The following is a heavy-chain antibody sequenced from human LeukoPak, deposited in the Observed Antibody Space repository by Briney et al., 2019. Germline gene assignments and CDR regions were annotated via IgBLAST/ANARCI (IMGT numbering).Heavy chain of an antibody. CDR2: ISSSSSYI. Sequence: GGSLRLSCAASGFTFSSYSMNWVRQAPGKGLEWVSSISSSSSYIYYAGSVKGRFTISRDNAKNSLYLQMNSLRAEDTAVYYCARAPRELFDYWGQGTLVTVSS. D-gene: IGHD3-10*01. J-gene: IGHJ4*02. V-gene: IGHV3-21*01. CDR1: GFTFSSYS. CDR3: ARAPRELFDY.